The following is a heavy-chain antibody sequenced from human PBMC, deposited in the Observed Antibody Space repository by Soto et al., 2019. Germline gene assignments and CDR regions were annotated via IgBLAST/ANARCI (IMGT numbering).Heavy chain of an antibody. CDR1: GGSINSYY. CDR2: IYYSGST. J-gene: IGHJ4*02. CDR3: ASLDYYDSSGYFDY. Sequence: SETLSLTCTVSGGSINSYYWSWIRQPPGKGLEWIGYIYYSGSTYYNPSLKSRVTISVDTSKNQFSLKLSSVTAADTAVYYCASLDYYDSSGYFDYWGQGTLVTVSS. D-gene: IGHD3-22*01. V-gene: IGHV4-30-4*01.